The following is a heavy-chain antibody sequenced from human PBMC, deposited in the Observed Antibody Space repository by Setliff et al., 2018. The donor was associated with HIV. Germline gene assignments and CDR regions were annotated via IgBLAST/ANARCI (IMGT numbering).Heavy chain of an antibody. J-gene: IGHJ4*02. CDR1: GYTFTDYF. Sequence: GASVKVSCKASGYTFTDYFMHWVRQAPGQGLEWMGRINPKTGDTKYKQKFQGRVTMTRDASINTAYMEFSSLRSDDTAVYYCARQLSNSLESWGQGTLVTVSS. D-gene: IGHD1-1*01. V-gene: IGHV1-2*06. CDR2: INPKTGDT. CDR3: ARQLSNSLES.